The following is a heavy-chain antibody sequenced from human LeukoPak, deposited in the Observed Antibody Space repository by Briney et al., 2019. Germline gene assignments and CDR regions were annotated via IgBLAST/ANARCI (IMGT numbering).Heavy chain of an antibody. CDR3: AKLEREKTVYYYGSGSYYR. J-gene: IGHJ4*02. V-gene: IGHV3-30*18. CDR1: GFTFSSYG. Sequence: GRSLRLSCAASGFTFSSYGMHWVRQAPGKGLEWVAVISYDGSNKYYADSVKGRFTISRDNSKNTLYLQMNSLRAEDTAVYYCAKLEREKTVYYYGSGSYYRWGQGTLVTVSS. CDR2: ISYDGSNK. D-gene: IGHD3-10*01.